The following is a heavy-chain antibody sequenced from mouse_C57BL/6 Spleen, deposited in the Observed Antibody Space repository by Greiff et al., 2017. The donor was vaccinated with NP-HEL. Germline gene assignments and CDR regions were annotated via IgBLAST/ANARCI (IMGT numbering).Heavy chain of an antibody. CDR1: GYTFTDST. CDR2: INPNIGGT. D-gene: IGHD2-12*01. Sequence: EVKLEESGPDLVQPGASVLMSCKASGYTFTDSTLHWVKQSLGKSLEWIGYINPNIGGTSYNQEFKGKATLTVTKSSSTAYLELRSLTSEGSAVYYCARHSPLAMDYWGQGTSVTVSS. V-gene: IGHV1-22*01. CDR3: ARHSPLAMDY. J-gene: IGHJ4*01.